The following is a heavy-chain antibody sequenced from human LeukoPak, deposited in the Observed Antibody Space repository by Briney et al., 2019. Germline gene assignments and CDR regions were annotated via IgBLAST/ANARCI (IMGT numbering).Heavy chain of an antibody. CDR2: INHSGRT. V-gene: IGHV4-31*03. J-gene: IGHJ4*02. D-gene: IGHD1-26*01. CDR1: GGSISSGGYY. CDR3: AKGAYNGDNYFDQ. Sequence: SETLSLTCTVSGGSISSGGYYWNWIRQHPGKGLEWIGEINHSGRTNYNPSLKSRVTISVDTSKNQFSLKLNSVTAPDTAVYYCAKGAYNGDNYFDQWGQGTLVTVSS.